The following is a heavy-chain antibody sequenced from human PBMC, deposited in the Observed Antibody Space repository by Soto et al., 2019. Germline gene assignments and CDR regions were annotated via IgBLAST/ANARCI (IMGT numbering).Heavy chain of an antibody. Sequence: GESLKISCKASGYTFTNYWIGWVRQMPGKGLECMGIIYPGDADTRYSPSFQGQVTISADKSISTAFLHWTSLKASDTAMYYCAAGYTTGLDAFDIWGQGTMVTV. CDR1: GYTFTNYW. CDR3: AAGYTTGLDAFDI. CDR2: IYPGDADT. J-gene: IGHJ3*02. V-gene: IGHV5-51*01. D-gene: IGHD1-1*01.